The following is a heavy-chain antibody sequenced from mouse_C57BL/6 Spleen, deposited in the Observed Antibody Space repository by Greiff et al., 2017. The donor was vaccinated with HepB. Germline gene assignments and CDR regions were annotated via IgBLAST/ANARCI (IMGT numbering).Heavy chain of an antibody. CDR2: FSSGGSYT. D-gene: IGHD1-1*01. CDR3: ARHPYHYGSSYWYFDV. J-gene: IGHJ1*03. V-gene: IGHV5-17*03. CDR1: GFTFSDYG. Sequence: EVQLVESGGGLVKPGGSLKLSCAASGFTFSDYGLHWVRQAPEKGLAWVAYFSSGGSYTYYPDSVKGRCTISRDNAKNTLYLQMSSLKSEDTAVYDCARHPYHYGSSYWYFDVWGTGTTVTVAS.